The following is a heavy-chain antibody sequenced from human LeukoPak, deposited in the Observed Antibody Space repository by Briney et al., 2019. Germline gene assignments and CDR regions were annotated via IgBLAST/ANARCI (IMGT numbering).Heavy chain of an antibody. CDR1: GGSISNYY. Sequence: PSETLSLTCTVSGGSISNYYWNWIRQPPGKGLEWIGEINHSGSTNYNPSLKSRVTISVDTSKNQFSLKLSSVTAADTAVYYCARGRGYYYDSSGYYPRLHYFDYWGQGTLVTVSS. CDR3: ARGRGYYYDSSGYYPRLHYFDY. V-gene: IGHV4-34*01. CDR2: INHSGST. J-gene: IGHJ4*02. D-gene: IGHD3-22*01.